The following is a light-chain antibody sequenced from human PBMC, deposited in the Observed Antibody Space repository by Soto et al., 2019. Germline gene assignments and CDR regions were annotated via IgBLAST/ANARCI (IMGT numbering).Light chain of an antibody. V-gene: IGKV1-39*01. CDR2: SAS. CDR3: QQYSKWPWT. CDR1: QSISSY. Sequence: IHVTHAPASLSASVGDRVTITCRASQSISSYLNWYRQKPGKAPELLIYSASNLQSGVPSRFSGSGSGTEFTLTISSLQSEDFAVYFCQQYSKWPWTFGQGTKVDIK. J-gene: IGKJ1*01.